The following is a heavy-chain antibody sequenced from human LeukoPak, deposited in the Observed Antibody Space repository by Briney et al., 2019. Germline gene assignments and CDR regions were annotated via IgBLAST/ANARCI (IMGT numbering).Heavy chain of an antibody. V-gene: IGHV3-7*01. J-gene: IGHJ4*02. Sequence: GGSLRLSCAASGFTFSSYWMSWVRQAPGKGLEWVVNIRQDGSEKYYVDSVKGRFTISRDNAKNSLYLQMNSLRAEDTAVYYCARDLTYYDFWSGYDNYFDYWGQGTLVTVSS. CDR2: IRQDGSEK. D-gene: IGHD3-3*01. CDR1: GFTFSSYW. CDR3: ARDLTYYDFWSGYDNYFDY.